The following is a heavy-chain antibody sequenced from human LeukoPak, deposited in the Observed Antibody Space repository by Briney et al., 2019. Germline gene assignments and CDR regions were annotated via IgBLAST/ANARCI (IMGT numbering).Heavy chain of an antibody. V-gene: IGHV4-59*01. CDR2: IYYSGST. D-gene: IGHD3-16*01. J-gene: IGHJ3*02. CDR1: GGSISSYY. CDR3: ARVRGMIKAFDI. Sequence: SGTLSLTCTVSGGSISSYYWSWIRQPPGKGLEWIGYIYYSGSTNYNPSLKSRVTISVDTSKNQFSLKLSSVTAADTAVYYCARVRGMIKAFDIWGQGTMVTVSS.